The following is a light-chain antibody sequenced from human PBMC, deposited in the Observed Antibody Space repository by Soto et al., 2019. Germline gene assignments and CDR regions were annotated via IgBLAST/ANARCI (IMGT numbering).Light chain of an antibody. V-gene: IGKV3D-20*02. CDR2: GAS. CDR1: QSVSSSY. Sequence: EIVLTQSPGTLSLSPGERATLSCRASQSVSSSYLAWYQQKPGQAPRLLIYGASSRATGIPDRFSGSGSGTDFTLTISRLEPEDFAVYYCQQRSKMPLTFGHGTKVDIK. J-gene: IGKJ1*01. CDR3: QQRSKMPLT.